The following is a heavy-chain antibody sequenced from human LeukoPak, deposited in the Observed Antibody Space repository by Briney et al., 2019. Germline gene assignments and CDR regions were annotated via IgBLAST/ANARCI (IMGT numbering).Heavy chain of an antibody. CDR3: AAYGYCSGGSCDAFDI. D-gene: IGHD2-15*01. J-gene: IGHJ3*02. V-gene: IGHV5-51*01. Sequence: GESLKISCKGSGYSFTSCWIGWVRQMPGKGLEWMGIIYPGDSDTRYSPSFQGQVTISADKSISTAYLQWSSLKASDTAMYYCAAYGYCSGGSCDAFDIWGQGTMVTVSS. CDR1: GYSFTSCW. CDR2: IYPGDSDT.